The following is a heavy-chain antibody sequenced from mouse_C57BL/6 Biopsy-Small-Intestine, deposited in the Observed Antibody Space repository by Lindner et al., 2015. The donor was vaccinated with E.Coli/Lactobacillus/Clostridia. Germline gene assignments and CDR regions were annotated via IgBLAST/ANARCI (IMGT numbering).Heavy chain of an antibody. J-gene: IGHJ1*01. CDR2: INTADDNR. CDR1: GNSYTNYG. V-gene: IGHV9-3*02. CDR3: VRHFGVVRNYFYYYGMDA. Sequence: VKVSCKASGNSYTNYGIHWVRQAPGQRLEWMGWINTADDNRKYSDKFQGRVTITRDTSANTVYMELTGLRNEDTATYYCVRHFGVVRNYFYYYGMDAWGQGTTVTVYS. D-gene: IGHD1-2*01.